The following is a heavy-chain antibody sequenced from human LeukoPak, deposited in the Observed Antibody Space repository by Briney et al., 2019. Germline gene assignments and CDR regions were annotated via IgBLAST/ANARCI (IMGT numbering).Heavy chain of an antibody. CDR3: ARDRERKYYYDSSGYYWFDP. D-gene: IGHD3-22*01. CDR2: ISAYNGNT. CDR1: GYTFTSYG. Sequence: ASVKVSCTASGYTFTSYGISWVRQAPGQGLEWMGWISAYNGNTNYAQKLQGRVTMTTDTSTSTAYMELRSLRSDDTAVYYCARDRERKYYYDSSGYYWFDPWGQGTLVTVSS. J-gene: IGHJ5*02. V-gene: IGHV1-18*01.